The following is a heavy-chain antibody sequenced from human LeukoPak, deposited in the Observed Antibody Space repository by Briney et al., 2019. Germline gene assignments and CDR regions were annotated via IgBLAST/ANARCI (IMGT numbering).Heavy chain of an antibody. Sequence: SETLSLTCAVSGGSLNTGGFYWSWVRQFPGRGLEWVGYITYSGTTHYNPSLKSRLPISRHTSKNQFSLKLTSVTAADTAIYSCATYKEGDTNWFDPWGQGILVTVSS. CDR2: ITYSGTT. CDR3: ATYKEGDTNWFDP. J-gene: IGHJ5*02. D-gene: IGHD5-18*01. V-gene: IGHV4-31*11. CDR1: GGSLNTGGFY.